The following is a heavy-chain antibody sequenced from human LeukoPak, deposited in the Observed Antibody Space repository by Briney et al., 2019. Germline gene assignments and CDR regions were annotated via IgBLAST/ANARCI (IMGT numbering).Heavy chain of an antibody. CDR2: ISGDGGST. CDR1: GFTFDDYA. Sequence: QPGGSLRLSCAASGFTFDDYAMHWVRQAPGKGLEWVSLISGDGGSTYYADSVKGRFTISRDNSKNSLYLQMNSLRTEDTALYYCAKDMWQWGSSGFDYWGQGTLVTVSS. D-gene: IGHD3-22*01. V-gene: IGHV3-43*02. J-gene: IGHJ4*02. CDR3: AKDMWQWGSSGFDY.